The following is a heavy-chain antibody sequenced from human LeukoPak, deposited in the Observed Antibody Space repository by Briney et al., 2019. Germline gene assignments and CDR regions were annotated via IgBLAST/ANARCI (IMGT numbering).Heavy chain of an antibody. V-gene: IGHV3-23*01. CDR1: GFTFTNYA. D-gene: IGHD6-13*01. CDR2: ISDAGDST. Sequence: GGSLRLSCAASGFTFTNYAMSWVRQAPGKGLEWVSSISDAGDSTLHADSVKGRFTISRDNSKSTLYLQMNSLRAEDTAIYYCTKDRVPDGRWSLDYRGQGTLVIVSS. J-gene: IGHJ4*02. CDR3: TKDRVPDGRWSLDY.